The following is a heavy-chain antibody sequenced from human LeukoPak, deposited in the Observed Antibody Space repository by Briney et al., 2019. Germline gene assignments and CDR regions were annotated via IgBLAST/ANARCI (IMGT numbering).Heavy chain of an antibody. D-gene: IGHD1-26*01. J-gene: IGHJ4*02. Sequence: GESLKISCKGSGYNFPKYWIGWVRQMPGKGLEWIGIIYPGDSDTRYSPPFQGQVSISADKSTSTTYLQWSSLKASDTAMYFCARHDRSGRYPYYFDSWGQGTLVTVSS. CDR1: GYNFPKYW. CDR3: ARHDRSGRYPYYFDS. CDR2: IYPGDSDT. V-gene: IGHV5-51*01.